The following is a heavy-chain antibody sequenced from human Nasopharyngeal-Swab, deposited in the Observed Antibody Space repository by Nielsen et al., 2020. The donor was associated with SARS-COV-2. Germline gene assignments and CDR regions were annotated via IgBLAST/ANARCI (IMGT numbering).Heavy chain of an antibody. CDR1: GLSVSSNY. Sequence: GGSLRLSCAASGLSVSSNYMSWVRQAPGKGLEWVSIIYPGGSTYYADSVKGRFTISRDSSWNTLYLQMNSLRAEDTAMYYCAKGKGGGITGLLYVFDIWGQGTMVTVSS. CDR2: IYPGGST. J-gene: IGHJ3*02. V-gene: IGHV3-53*05. D-gene: IGHD1-26*01. CDR3: AKGKGGGITGLLYVFDI.